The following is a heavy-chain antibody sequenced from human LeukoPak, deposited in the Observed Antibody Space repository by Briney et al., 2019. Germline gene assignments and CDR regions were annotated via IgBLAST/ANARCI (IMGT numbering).Heavy chain of an antibody. D-gene: IGHD6-6*01. CDR3: ARDSREYSTSSFSLVIYYYMDV. CDR1: GASISSDAHY. Sequence: SQTLSLTCTVSGASISSDAHYWNWTRQPAGTGLEWLGHISSSGRNNYNPSLKRRVTISVDTSENQFSLKLSSVTAADTAVYYCARDSREYSTSSFSLVIYYYMDVWGKGTTVTVSS. J-gene: IGHJ6*03. V-gene: IGHV4-61*09. CDR2: ISSSGRN.